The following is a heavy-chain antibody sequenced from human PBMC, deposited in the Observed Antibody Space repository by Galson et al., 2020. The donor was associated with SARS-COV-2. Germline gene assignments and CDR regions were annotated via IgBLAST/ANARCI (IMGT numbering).Heavy chain of an antibody. J-gene: IGHJ4*02. CDR3: TTGYYYDSSGYFDDFDY. V-gene: IGHV3-15*01. Sequence: GGSLRLSCAASGFTFSNAWMSWVRQAPGKGLEWVGRIKSKTDGGTTDYAAPVKGRFTISRDDSKNTLYLQMNSLKTEDTAVYYCTTGYYYDSSGYFDDFDYWGQGTLVTVSS. CDR2: IKSKTDGGTT. D-gene: IGHD3-22*01. CDR1: GFTFSNAW.